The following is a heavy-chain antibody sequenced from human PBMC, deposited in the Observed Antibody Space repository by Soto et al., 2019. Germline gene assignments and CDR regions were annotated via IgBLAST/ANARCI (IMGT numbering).Heavy chain of an antibody. CDR3: AHSREYRGGLGNFDY. CDR2: IYWDDDK. V-gene: IGHV2-5*02. CDR1: GFSLSTSGVG. Sequence: QITLKESGPTLVKPTQTLTLTCTFSGFSLSTSGVGVGWIRQPPGKALDWLALIYWDDDKRYSPSLWSRLTITNDTSKTQVVLTLATRDPVDTATYYFAHSREYRGGLGNFDYWGQGTLFAVSS. J-gene: IGHJ4*02. D-gene: IGHD6-6*01.